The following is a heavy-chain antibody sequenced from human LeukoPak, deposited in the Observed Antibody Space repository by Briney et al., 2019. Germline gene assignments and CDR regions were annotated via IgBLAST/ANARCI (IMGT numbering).Heavy chain of an antibody. CDR3: ARDKSPGHLSGWYYYYYYMDV. CDR2: IKQDGSEK. J-gene: IGHJ6*03. D-gene: IGHD6-19*01. V-gene: IGHV3-7*01. Sequence: PGGSLRLSCAASGFTFSSYWMSWVRQAPGKGLEWVANIKQDGSEKYYVDSVKGRFTISRDNAKNSLYLQMNSLRAEDTAVYYCARDKSPGHLSGWYYYYYYMDVWGKGTTVTVSS. CDR1: GFTFSSYW.